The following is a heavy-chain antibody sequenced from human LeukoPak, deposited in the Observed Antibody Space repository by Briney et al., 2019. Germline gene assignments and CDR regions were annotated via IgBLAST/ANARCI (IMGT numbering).Heavy chain of an antibody. CDR2: IYTSGST. CDR1: GGSISSGSYY. V-gene: IGHV4-61*02. Sequence: PSQNLSLNCTVSGGSISSGSYYWSWIRQPAGKGLEWIGRIYTSGSTNYNPSLKSRVTISVDTSKNQLSLKLSSVTAADTAVYYCAATRYSGYDFYYYMDVWGKGTTVTVSS. J-gene: IGHJ6*03. D-gene: IGHD5-12*01. CDR3: AATRYSGYDFYYYMDV.